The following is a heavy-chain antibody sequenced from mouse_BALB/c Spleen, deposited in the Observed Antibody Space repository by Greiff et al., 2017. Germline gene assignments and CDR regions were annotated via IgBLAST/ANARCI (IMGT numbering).Heavy chain of an antibody. Sequence: EVKLVESGPELEKPGASVKISCKASGYSFTGYNMNWVKQSNGKSLEWIGNIDPYYGGTSYNQKFKGKATLTVDKSSSTAYMQLKSLTSEDSAVYYCARRPLAYWYFDVWGAGTTVTVSS. V-gene: IGHV1-39*01. CDR1: GYSFTGYN. CDR2: IDPYYGGT. J-gene: IGHJ1*01. CDR3: ARRPLAYWYFDV. D-gene: IGHD4-1*01.